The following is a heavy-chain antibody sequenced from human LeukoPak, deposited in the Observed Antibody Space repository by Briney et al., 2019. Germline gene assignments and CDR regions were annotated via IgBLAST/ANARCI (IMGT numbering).Heavy chain of an antibody. D-gene: IGHD4-11*01. J-gene: IGHJ6*02. CDR1: GGSISSYY. CDR2: IYYSGST. V-gene: IGHV4-59*01. Sequence: PSETPSLTCTVSGGSISSYYWSWIRQPPGKGLEWIGYIYYSGSTNYNPSLKSRVTISVDTSKNQFSLKLSSVTAADTAVYYCARAVNPYYGMDVWGQGTTVTVSS. CDR3: ARAVNPYYGMDV.